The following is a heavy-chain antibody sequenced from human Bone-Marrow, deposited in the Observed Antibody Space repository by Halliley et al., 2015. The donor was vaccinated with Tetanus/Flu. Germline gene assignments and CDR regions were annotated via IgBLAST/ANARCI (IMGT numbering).Heavy chain of an antibody. CDR3: ARGPRPDYHYYGMDV. CDR2: ISYRGRP. Sequence: GKISYRGRPYSTPSLKRRVPISVDTSKNPFSLKLSSVAAADTAVYYCARGPRPDYHYYGMDVWGQGTTVTVSS. V-gene: IGHV4-30-4*01. J-gene: IGHJ6*02.